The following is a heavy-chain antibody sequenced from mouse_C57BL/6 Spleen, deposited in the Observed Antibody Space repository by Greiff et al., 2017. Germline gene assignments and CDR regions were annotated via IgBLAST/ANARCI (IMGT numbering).Heavy chain of an antibody. CDR3: ARRGLTYWYCDV. Sequence: QVQLQQSGAELVKPGASVKISCKASGYAFSSYWMNWVKQRPGKGLEWIGQIYPGDGDTNYNGKFKGKATLTADKSSSTAYMQLSSLTSEDSAVYFCARRGLTYWYCDVWGTGTTVTVSS. D-gene: IGHD1-3*01. CDR1: GYAFSSYW. CDR2: IYPGDGDT. J-gene: IGHJ1*03. V-gene: IGHV1-80*01.